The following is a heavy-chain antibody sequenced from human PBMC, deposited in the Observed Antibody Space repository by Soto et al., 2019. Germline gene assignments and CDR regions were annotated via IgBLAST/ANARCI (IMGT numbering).Heavy chain of an antibody. CDR3: ARVSSVDVYDY. Sequence: QVQLQESGPGLVKPSGTLSLTCAVSGGSISSSNWWSWVRQPPGKGLEWIGEIYHSGSTNYNPSLKSXXTXSXXKSKNQFSLKLSSVTAADTAVYYCARVSSVDVYDYWGQGTLVTVSS. J-gene: IGHJ4*02. V-gene: IGHV4-4*02. D-gene: IGHD3-16*02. CDR1: GGSISSSNW. CDR2: IYHSGST.